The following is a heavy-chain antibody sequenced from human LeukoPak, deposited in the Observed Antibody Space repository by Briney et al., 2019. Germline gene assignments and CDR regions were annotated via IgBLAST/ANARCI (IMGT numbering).Heavy chain of an antibody. Sequence: PGGSLRLSCAASGFTFSSYSMNWVRQAPGKGLEWVSAISGSGGSTYYADSVKGRFTISRDNSKNTLYLQMNSLRAEDTAVYYCAKDAQWLVRGYFDYWGQGTLVTVSS. D-gene: IGHD6-19*01. CDR3: AKDAQWLVRGYFDY. V-gene: IGHV3-23*01. CDR1: GFTFSSYS. J-gene: IGHJ4*02. CDR2: ISGSGGST.